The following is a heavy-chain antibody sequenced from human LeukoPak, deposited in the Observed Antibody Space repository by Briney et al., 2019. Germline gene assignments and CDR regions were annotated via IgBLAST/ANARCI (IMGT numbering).Heavy chain of an antibody. CDR1: RFTFRSFS. CDR3: ARDRSSGLDHSGCIDY. V-gene: IGHV3-7*01. J-gene: IGHJ4*02. D-gene: IGHD6-19*01. Sequence: PGGSLRLSCAASRFTFRSFSMHWVRQAPGKGLEYVANIKQDGSETYYVDSVKGRFIISRDNIKNSLYLQMNTLRAEDTAVYYCARDRSSGLDHSGCIDYWGQGTLVTVSS. CDR2: IKQDGSET.